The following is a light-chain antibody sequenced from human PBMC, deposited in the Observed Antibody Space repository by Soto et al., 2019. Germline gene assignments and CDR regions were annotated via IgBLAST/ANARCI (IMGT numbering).Light chain of an antibody. V-gene: IGKV3-20*01. CDR2: GAS. Sequence: EIVLTQSPGTLSLSPGERATLSCRASQSLSSSLLAWYQQKPGQAPRLLIYGASGRVTGIPDRFSGSGSGTDFTLTISRLEPEDFAVYYCQQYGISPLTFGGGTKVEIK. CDR3: QQYGISPLT. J-gene: IGKJ4*01. CDR1: QSLSSSL.